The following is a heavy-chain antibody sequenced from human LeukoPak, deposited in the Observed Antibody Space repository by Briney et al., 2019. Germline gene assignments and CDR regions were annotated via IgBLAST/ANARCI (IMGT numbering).Heavy chain of an antibody. V-gene: IGHV1-69*13. D-gene: IGHD2-2*01. J-gene: IGHJ3*02. CDR3: ARDACSSTSCYWAFDI. CDR2: IIPIFGTA. Sequence: ASVKVSCKASGYTFTGYYMHWVRQAPGQGLEWMGGIIPIFGTANYAQKFQGRVTITADESTSTAYMELSSLRSEDTAVYYCARDACSSTSCYWAFDIWGQGTMVTVSS. CDR1: GYTFTGYY.